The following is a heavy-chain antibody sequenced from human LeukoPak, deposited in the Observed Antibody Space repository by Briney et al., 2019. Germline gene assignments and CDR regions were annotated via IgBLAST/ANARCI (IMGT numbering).Heavy chain of an antibody. D-gene: IGHD5-24*01. V-gene: IGHV1-2*02. J-gene: IGHJ4*02. CDR2: INPSSGDP. CDR1: GYTFTGCY. CDR3: ARIGYNHYFDY. Sequence: ASVKVSCKASGYTFTGCYIHWVRQAPGQGLEWMGWINPSSGDPNYAHKFQGRVTMTRDTSITTAYLELSRLRSDDTAVYYCARIGYNHYFDYWGQGTLVTVSS.